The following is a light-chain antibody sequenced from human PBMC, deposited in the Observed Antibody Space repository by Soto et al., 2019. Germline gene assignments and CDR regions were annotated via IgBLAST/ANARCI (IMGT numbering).Light chain of an antibody. Sequence: QSVLTQPRSVSGSPGQSVTISCSGTSSDVGGYNYVFWYQQHPGKAPKLMIYDVSKRPSGVPDRFSGSKSGNTASLTISGLQAEDEADYYCCSYAGRYTYVFGTGTKVTVL. CDR2: DVS. CDR3: CSYAGRYTYV. V-gene: IGLV2-11*01. J-gene: IGLJ1*01. CDR1: SSDVGGYNY.